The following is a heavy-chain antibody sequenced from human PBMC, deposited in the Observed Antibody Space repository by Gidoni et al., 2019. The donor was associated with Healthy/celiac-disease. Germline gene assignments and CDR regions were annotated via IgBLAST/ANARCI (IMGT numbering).Heavy chain of an antibody. J-gene: IGHJ4*02. CDR1: RYSFTRHW. V-gene: IGHV5-51*03. CDR3: ARSMTKVLGVDY. CDR2: VYPGDSDT. Sequence: VQLSRSGAEGKKPGESMKISCKGFRYSFTRHWIGWVRQMSGKGLEWMGIVYPGDSDTRYSPSVQGQVTSSADKTISTAYLQWSSLKASDTAMYYCARSMTKVLGVDYWGQGTLVTVSS. D-gene: IGHD4-4*01.